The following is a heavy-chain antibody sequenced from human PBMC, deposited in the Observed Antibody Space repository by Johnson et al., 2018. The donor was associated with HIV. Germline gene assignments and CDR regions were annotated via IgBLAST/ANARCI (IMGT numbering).Heavy chain of an antibody. CDR3: ARDGRGLDAFDI. V-gene: IGHV3-43D*03. CDR2: ISWDGGST. J-gene: IGHJ3*02. D-gene: IGHD5-12*01. Sequence: VQLVESGGGLVQPGRSLRLSCAASGFTFDDYAMHWVRQAPGKGLEWVSLISWDGGSTYSAASVKGRFTISRDNSKNSLYLQMNSLRAEDTAVYYCARDGRGLDAFDIWGQGTMVTVSS. CDR1: GFTFDDYA.